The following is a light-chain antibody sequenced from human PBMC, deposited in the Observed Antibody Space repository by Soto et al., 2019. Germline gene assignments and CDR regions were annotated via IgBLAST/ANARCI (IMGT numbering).Light chain of an antibody. CDR2: DAS. J-gene: IGKJ5*01. Sequence: EIVLTQSPATLSLSPGERATLSCRASQSVSSYLAGYQQKPGQAPRLLIYDASNRAPGIPARFSGSGSGTDLSLTIIRLEPEDFAVYYCQQRCNWPPVTFGQGTRLEI. V-gene: IGKV3-11*01. CDR3: QQRCNWPPVT. CDR1: QSVSSY.